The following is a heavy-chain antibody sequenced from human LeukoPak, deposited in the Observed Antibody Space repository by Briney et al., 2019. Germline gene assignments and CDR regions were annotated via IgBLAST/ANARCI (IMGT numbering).Heavy chain of an antibody. CDR1: GGSISNYY. CDR2: IYYSGST. D-gene: IGHD3-3*01. Sequence: SETLSLTCTVSGGSISNYYWTWIRQPPGKGLEWVGYIYYSGSTNYNPSLKSRVTISVDTSKNQFSLKLSSVTAADTAVYYCARAHLPDFWSGYRGYYFDYWGQGTLVTVSS. CDR3: ARAHLPDFWSGYRGYYFDY. J-gene: IGHJ4*02. V-gene: IGHV4-59*01.